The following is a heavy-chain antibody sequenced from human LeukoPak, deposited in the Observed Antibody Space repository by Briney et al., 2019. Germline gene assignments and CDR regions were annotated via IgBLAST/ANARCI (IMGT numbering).Heavy chain of an antibody. CDR1: GFTFSSYS. V-gene: IGHV3-23*01. CDR3: AKGLRSITIFGVVRDPPLYYFDY. CDR2: ISGSGGST. D-gene: IGHD3-3*01. Sequence: QAGGSLRLSCAASGFTFSSYSMNWVRQAPGKGLEWVSAISGSGGSTYYADSVKGRFTISRDNSKNTLYLQMNSLRAEDTAVYYCAKGLRSITIFGVVRDPPLYYFDYWGQGTLVTVSS. J-gene: IGHJ4*02.